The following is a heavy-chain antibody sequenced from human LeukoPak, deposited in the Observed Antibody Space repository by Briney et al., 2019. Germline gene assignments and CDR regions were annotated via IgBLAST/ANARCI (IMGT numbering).Heavy chain of an antibody. V-gene: IGHV3-15*01. CDR2: IKSKIGGATA. CDR1: GITFSTAW. J-gene: IGHJ5*02. D-gene: IGHD3-10*01. CDR3: ATVRAWFDP. Sequence: PGCSLRLSCAACGITFSTAWMSWFRQAPGKGLEGVGRIKSKIGGATADYAAPVKDRFTISKDDSKITPYLQMNSLKTEDTAVYYCATVRAWFDPWGHGTLVTVSS.